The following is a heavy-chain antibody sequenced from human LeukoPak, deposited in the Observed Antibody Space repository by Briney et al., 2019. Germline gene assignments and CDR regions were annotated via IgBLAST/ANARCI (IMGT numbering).Heavy chain of an antibody. J-gene: IGHJ4*02. CDR1: SGSISSYY. Sequence: SETLSLTCTVPSGSISSYYYNWIRQPPGKGLEWIGYIYYSGLTNYTPSLESRVTISVDTSKNQFSLRLSSVTAADTAVYYCARSRRGSSYVPYFDYWGQGTLVTVSS. CDR2: IYYSGLT. V-gene: IGHV4-59*08. D-gene: IGHD6-6*01. CDR3: ARSRRGSSYVPYFDY.